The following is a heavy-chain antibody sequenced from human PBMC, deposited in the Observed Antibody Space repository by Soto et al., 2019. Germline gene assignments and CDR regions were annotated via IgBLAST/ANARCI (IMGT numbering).Heavy chain of an antibody. Sequence: GGSLRLSCAASVFTFSSYSMNWVRQAPGKGLEWVSSISSSSSYIYYADSVKGRFTISRDNAKNSLYLQMNSLRAEDTAVYYCAREKTQYYYDSSGFNWFDPWGQGTLVTVSS. J-gene: IGHJ5*02. CDR2: ISSSSSYI. D-gene: IGHD3-22*01. CDR1: VFTFSSYS. CDR3: AREKTQYYYDSSGFNWFDP. V-gene: IGHV3-21*01.